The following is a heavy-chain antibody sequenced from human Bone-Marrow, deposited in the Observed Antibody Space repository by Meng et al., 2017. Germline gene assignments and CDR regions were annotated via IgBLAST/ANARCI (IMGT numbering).Heavy chain of an antibody. V-gene: IGHV4-4*02. J-gene: IGHJ4*02. Sequence: QVQLQESGPGLVKPSGTLSLTCTVSGDSISSDIWWRWVRQPPGKGLEWIGEVYHRGDTNYNLSLKSRVDISVDKSKNQFYLSLFSVTAADTAVYYCGRDQGRELINHWGQGTLVTVSS. CDR1: GDSISSDIW. CDR3: GRDQGRELINH. CDR2: VYHRGDT. D-gene: IGHD1-7*01.